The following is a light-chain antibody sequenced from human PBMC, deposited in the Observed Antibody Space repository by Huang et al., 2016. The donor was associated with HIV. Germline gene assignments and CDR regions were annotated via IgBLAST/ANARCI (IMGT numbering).Light chain of an antibody. CDR2: GSS. V-gene: IGKV4-1*01. CDR3: QQYYNRPPT. Sequence: DIVMTQSPDSLAVSLGERATINCKSSQSVLSSSNNKNYLNWYQKKPGHPPKLLIYGSSTRESVVHDRFSGSGSGTDFTLTISCLQAEDVAVYYCQQYYNRPPTFGPGTIVEIK. J-gene: IGKJ3*01. CDR1: QSVLSSSNNKNY.